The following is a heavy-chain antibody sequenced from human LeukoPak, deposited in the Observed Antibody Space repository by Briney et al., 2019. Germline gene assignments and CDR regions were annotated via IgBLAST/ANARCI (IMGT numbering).Heavy chain of an antibody. CDR1: GYTFTSYY. CDR2: INPSGGST. D-gene: IGHD5-18*01. CDR3: ARVRYSYGFNY. Sequence: ASVKVSCKASGYTFTSYYMHWVRQAPGQGLEWMGIINPSGGSTSYAQKFQGRVTMTRDTSISTAYMELSRLRSDDTAVYYCARVRYSYGFNYWGQGTLVTVSS. V-gene: IGHV1-46*01. J-gene: IGHJ4*02.